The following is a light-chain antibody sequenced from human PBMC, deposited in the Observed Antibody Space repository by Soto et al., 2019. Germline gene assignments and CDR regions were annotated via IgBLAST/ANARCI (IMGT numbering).Light chain of an antibody. V-gene: IGLV2-11*01. Sequence: QSVLTQPRSVSGSPGQSVTISCTGNSSDVGGYNYVSWYQQHPGKAPKLMIYDVSKRPSGVPDRFSGSKSGNTASLTISGLQAEDEADYYCCSYAGSYPVVFGGGTKLTVL. CDR2: DVS. J-gene: IGLJ2*01. CDR1: SSDVGGYNY. CDR3: CSYAGSYPVV.